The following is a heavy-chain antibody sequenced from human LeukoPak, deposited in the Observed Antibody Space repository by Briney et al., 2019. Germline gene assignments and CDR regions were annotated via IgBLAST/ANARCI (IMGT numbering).Heavy chain of an antibody. V-gene: IGHV3-30*02. CDR3: ASPYYYASGSFDV. CDR1: GFDFSVYY. D-gene: IGHD3-10*01. J-gene: IGHJ4*02. Sequence: GGSLRLSCAASGFDFSVYYMNWVRQAPGKGLEWVAFIRYDGSNKYYADSVKGRFTISRDNSKNTLYLQMNSLRAEDTAVYYCASPYYYASGSFDVWGQGTLVTVSS. CDR2: IRYDGSNK.